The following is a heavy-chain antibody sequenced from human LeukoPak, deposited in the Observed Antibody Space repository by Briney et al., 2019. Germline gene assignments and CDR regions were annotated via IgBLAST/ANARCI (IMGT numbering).Heavy chain of an antibody. CDR3: ARLRAHYDYVWGSCRYDDY. CDR1: GGSISSGGYY. D-gene: IGHD3-16*02. V-gene: IGHV4-34*01. CDR2: INHSGST. J-gene: IGHJ4*02. Sequence: SEILSLTCAVSGGSISSGGYYWRWIRQPPGKGLEWIGEINHSGSTNYNPSLKSRVTISVDTSKNQFSLKLSSVTAADTAVYYCARLRAHYDYVWGSCRYDDYWGQGTLVTVSS.